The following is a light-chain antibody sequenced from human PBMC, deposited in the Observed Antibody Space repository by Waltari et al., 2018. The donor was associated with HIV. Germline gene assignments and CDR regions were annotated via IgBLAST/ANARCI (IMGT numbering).Light chain of an antibody. CDR1: QSINSH. CDR2: GAS. V-gene: IGKV3-15*01. J-gene: IGKJ2*01. Sequence: EVVMTQSPATLSVSLGARATLSCRASQSINSHLAWYQHKPGQAPRLRFYGASTRATGVPARCSGSGSGTDFTLTISGLQSEDFAVYYCQQYNHWPPYTFGQGTKLEIK. CDR3: QQYNHWPPYT.